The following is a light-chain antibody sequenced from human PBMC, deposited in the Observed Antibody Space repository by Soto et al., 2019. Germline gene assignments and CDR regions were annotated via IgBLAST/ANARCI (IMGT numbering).Light chain of an antibody. Sequence: IVLTQSPGTLSLSPGERTTLYCRASQSISRYLAWYQQKPGQAPRLLIYGASSRATGIPDRFSGSGSGTDFTLTISRLEPEDFAVYYCQQYGSSLKTFGQGTKV. V-gene: IGKV3-20*01. J-gene: IGKJ1*01. CDR3: QQYGSSLKT. CDR1: QSISRY. CDR2: GAS.